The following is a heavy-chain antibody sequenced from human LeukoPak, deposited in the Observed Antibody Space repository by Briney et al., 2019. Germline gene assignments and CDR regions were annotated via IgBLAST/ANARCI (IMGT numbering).Heavy chain of an antibody. D-gene: IGHD3-22*01. V-gene: IGHV3-23*01. CDR3: AKSYYDSSGWVDY. CDR1: GFTFRNYA. Sequence: GGSLRLSCAASGFTFRNYAISWVRQAPGKGLEWVSDISGSFGSTYYAESVKGRFTIARDNSKNTLFLQMNSLRAEDTAVYYCAKSYYDSSGWVDYWGQGTLVTVSS. CDR2: ISGSFGST. J-gene: IGHJ4*02.